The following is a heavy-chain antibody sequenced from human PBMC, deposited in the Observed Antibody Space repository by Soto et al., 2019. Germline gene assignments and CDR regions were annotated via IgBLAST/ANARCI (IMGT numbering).Heavy chain of an antibody. CDR2: FDPSGVAT. J-gene: IGHJ3*02. CDR3: ARVSRGAFDI. Sequence: QVQLVQSGAEVKKPGASVKVSCKASGYTFTSYFIHWVRQAPGQGLEWRGVFDPSGVATNSAQKFQGRLTMTRDTSTSTVYMDLTSLGSDDTALYYCARVSRGAFDIWGQGTLVTVSS. CDR1: GYTFTSYF. V-gene: IGHV1-46*01.